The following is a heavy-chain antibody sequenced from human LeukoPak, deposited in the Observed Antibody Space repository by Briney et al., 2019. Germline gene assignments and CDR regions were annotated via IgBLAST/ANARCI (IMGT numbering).Heavy chain of an antibody. J-gene: IGHJ5*02. D-gene: IGHD6-13*01. Sequence: GGSLRLSCAASGFTFSGSAMHWVRQASGKGLEWVGRIRSKANSYATAYAASVKGRFTISRDDSKNTAYLQMNSLRAEDTAAYYCAKRQQLTPNWFDPWGQGTLVTVSS. V-gene: IGHV3-73*01. CDR2: IRSKANSYAT. CDR3: AKRQQLTPNWFDP. CDR1: GFTFSGSA.